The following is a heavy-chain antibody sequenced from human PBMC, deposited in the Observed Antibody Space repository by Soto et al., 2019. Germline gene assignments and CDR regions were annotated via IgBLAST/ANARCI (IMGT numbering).Heavy chain of an antibody. Sequence: SVKVSCKASGGTFSSYAISWVRQAPGQGLEWMGGIIPIFGTANYAQKFQGRVTITADESTSTAYMELSSLRSEDTAVYYCARDPPYYHILTGYYPPRGPPRNHYYYYGMDVWGQGTTVTVS. CDR2: IIPIFGTA. CDR3: ARDPPYYHILTGYYPPRGPPRNHYYYYGMDV. CDR1: GGTFSSYA. V-gene: IGHV1-69*13. J-gene: IGHJ6*02. D-gene: IGHD3-9*01.